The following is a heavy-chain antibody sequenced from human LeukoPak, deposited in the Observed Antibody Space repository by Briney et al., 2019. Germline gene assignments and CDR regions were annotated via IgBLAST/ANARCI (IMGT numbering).Heavy chain of an antibody. J-gene: IGHJ6*03. CDR3: ARETSQKGAHYMDV. CDR2: IYYSGST. Sequence: SETLSLTCTVSGGSISSYYWSWIRQPSGKGLEWIGYIYYSGSTNYNPSLKSRVTISVDTSKNQFSLKLSSVTAAATAVYYCARETSQKGAHYMDVWGKGTTVTISS. CDR1: GGSISSYY. V-gene: IGHV4-59*01. D-gene: IGHD3-16*01.